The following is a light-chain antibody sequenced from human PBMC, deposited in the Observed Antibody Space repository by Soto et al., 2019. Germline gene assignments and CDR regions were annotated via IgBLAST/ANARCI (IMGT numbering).Light chain of an antibody. CDR2: DSD. CDR3: GTWDSSLTAVL. Sequence: QSVLTQPPSVSAAPGQKVTISCSGSSSNIGSNYVSWYQQLPGTAPKLLIYDSDKRPSGIPDRFSGSKSGTSATLGITGLQTGDEADYYCGTWDSSLTAVLFGGGTKLTVL. J-gene: IGLJ2*01. V-gene: IGLV1-51*01. CDR1: SSNIGSNY.